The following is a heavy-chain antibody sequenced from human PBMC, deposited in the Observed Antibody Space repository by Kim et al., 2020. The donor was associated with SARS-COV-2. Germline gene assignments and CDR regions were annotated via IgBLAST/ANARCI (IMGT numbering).Heavy chain of an antibody. CDR3: ARLQQLSSIYYFDY. J-gene: IGHJ4*02. V-gene: IGHV4-39*01. Sequence: SETLSLTCTVSGGSISSSSYYWGWIRQPPGKVLEWIGSIYYSGSTYYNPSLKSRVTISVDTSKNQFSLKLSSVTAADTAVYYCARLQQLSSIYYFDYWGQGTLVTVSS. CDR1: GGSISSSSYY. D-gene: IGHD6-13*01. CDR2: IYYSGST.